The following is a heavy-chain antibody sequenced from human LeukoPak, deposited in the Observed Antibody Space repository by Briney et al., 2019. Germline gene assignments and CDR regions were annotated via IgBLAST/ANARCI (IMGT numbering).Heavy chain of an antibody. CDR1: GGSFSGYN. Sequence: SETLSLTCTVSGGSFSGYNRNWIRQPPGKGLEWIGCINTSGGTNYNPSLKGRVTMSIDTSKNQLSLNLSSVTAADTAVYYCAKSPSGRGGYNWFDPWCQGTLVTVSS. D-gene: IGHD3-16*01. J-gene: IGHJ5*02. CDR3: AKSPSGRGGYNWFDP. V-gene: IGHV4-4*07. CDR2: INTSGGT.